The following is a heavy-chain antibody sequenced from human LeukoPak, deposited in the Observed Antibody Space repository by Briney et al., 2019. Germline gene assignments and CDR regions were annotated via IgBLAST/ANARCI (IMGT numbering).Heavy chain of an antibody. D-gene: IGHD1-26*01. V-gene: IGHV1-18*01. CDR1: GYTFIGYG. Sequence: ASVKVSCKASGYTFIGYGISWVRQAPGRGLEWMGWISAYNGNTNYAQKFQGRVTMTTDTSTSTAYMELRSLRSDDTAVYYCARGEVGGSYGIAFDYWGQGTLVTVSS. CDR3: ARGEVGGSYGIAFDY. J-gene: IGHJ4*02. CDR2: ISAYNGNT.